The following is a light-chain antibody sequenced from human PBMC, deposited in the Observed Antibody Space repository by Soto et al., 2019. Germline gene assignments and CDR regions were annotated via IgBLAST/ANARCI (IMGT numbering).Light chain of an antibody. CDR1: QDIGSD. CDR2: TVS. V-gene: IGKV1-17*01. Sequence: DIQVTQSPSSLSASVGDRVTITCRASQDIGSDLGWYQQKPGRAPKRLIYTVSRLQSGVPSRFSGSGSGTEFTLTISSLQPEDFATYYCLQHKSFPHTFGQGTKLEIK. CDR3: LQHKSFPHT. J-gene: IGKJ2*01.